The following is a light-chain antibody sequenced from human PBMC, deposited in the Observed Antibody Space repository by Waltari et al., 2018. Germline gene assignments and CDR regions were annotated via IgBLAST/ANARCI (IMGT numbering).Light chain of an antibody. CDR2: LGS. CDR1: PSLLYIGNLY. Sequence: DYVIDKAPLPLPVTPGETASLPLRSSPSLLYIGNLYLSWSVQKPGQVPQLLISLGSSRASGVPDRFSGSVSGTDFTLRISRVEAEDVGLYYCMQGRQPGYTFGQGTRLEIK. CDR3: MQGRQPGYT. J-gene: IGKJ2*01. V-gene: IGKV2-28*01.